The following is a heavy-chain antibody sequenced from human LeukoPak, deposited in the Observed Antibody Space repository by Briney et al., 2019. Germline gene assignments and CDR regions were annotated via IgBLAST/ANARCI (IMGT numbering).Heavy chain of an antibody. CDR1: GGSISSGGYY. D-gene: IGHD1-26*01. Sequence: SETLSLTCTVSGGSISSGGYYWSWIRQPPGKGLEWIGYIYHSGSTYYNPSLKSRVTISVDRSKNQFSLKLSSVTAADTAVYYCARGFQAGATRGAEYFQHWGQGTLVTVSS. CDR2: IYHSGST. J-gene: IGHJ1*01. V-gene: IGHV4-30-2*01. CDR3: ARGFQAGATRGAEYFQH.